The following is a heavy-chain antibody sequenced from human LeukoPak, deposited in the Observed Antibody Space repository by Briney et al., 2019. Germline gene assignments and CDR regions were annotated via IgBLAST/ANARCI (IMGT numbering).Heavy chain of an antibody. V-gene: IGHV1-46*03. CDR3: ASYGEGFDY. Sequence: ASVKVSCKASGYSFSDYSMHWVRQAPGQGLEWMGIINPSGGSTSYAQKFQGRVTMTRDTSTSTVYMELSSLRSEDTAVYYCASYGEGFDYWGQGTLVTVSS. D-gene: IGHD4-17*01. J-gene: IGHJ4*02. CDR2: INPSGGST. CDR1: GYSFSDYS.